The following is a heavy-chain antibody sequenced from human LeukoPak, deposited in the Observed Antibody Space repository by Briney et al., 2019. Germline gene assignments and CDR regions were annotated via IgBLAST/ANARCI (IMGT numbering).Heavy chain of an antibody. D-gene: IGHD3-3*01. V-gene: IGHV4-34*01. CDR2: INHSGST. J-gene: IGHJ6*03. CDR3: ARMAYYDFWSGYSYYMDV. Sequence: SETLSLTCAVYGGSFSGYYWSWIRQPPGKGLEWIGEINHSGSTNYNPSLKSRVTISVDTSKNQFSPKLSSVTAADTAVYYCARMAYYDFWSGYSYYMDVWGKGTTVTVSS. CDR1: GGSFSGYY.